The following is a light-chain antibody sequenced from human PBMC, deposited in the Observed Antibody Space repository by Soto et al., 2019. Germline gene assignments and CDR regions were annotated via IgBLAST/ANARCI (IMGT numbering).Light chain of an antibody. Sequence: EIVMTQSPATLSVSPGERATLSCRASQSVSINLAWYQQKPGQAPRLLIYHASNRATGIPARFSGSGSGTDFTLTISSLEPEDFAIYYCQHHSNWLWTFGQGTKVDIK. CDR1: QSVSIN. V-gene: IGKV3-11*01. J-gene: IGKJ1*01. CDR2: HAS. CDR3: QHHSNWLWT.